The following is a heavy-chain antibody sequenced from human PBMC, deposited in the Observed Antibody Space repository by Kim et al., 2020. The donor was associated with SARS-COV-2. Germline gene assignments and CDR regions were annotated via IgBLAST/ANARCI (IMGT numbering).Heavy chain of an antibody. Sequence: SETLSLTCTVSGGSISSNYWSWIRQPPGKGLEWIGYIYYSGSTNYNPSLKSRVTISVDTSKNQFSLKLSSVTAADTAVYYCSTHVLFGTFDYWGQGTLVT. CDR2: IYYSGST. CDR1: GGSISSNY. J-gene: IGHJ4*02. V-gene: IGHV4-59*08. D-gene: IGHD3-16*01. CDR3: STHVLFGTFDY.